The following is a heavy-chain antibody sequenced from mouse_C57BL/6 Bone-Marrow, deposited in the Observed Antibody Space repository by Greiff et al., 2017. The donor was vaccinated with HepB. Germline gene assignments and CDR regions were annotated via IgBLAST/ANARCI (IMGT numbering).Heavy chain of an antibody. V-gene: IGHV1-62-2*01. CDR1: GYTFTEYT. CDR3: ARHEEGYDGYYFYAMDY. Sequence: VQLQQSGAELVKPGASVKLSCKASGYTFTEYTIHWVKQRSGQGLEWIGWFYPGSGSIKYNEKFKDKATLTADKSSSTVYMELSRLKSEDSAVYFCARHEEGYDGYYFYAMDYWGQGTSVTVSS. J-gene: IGHJ4*01. CDR2: FYPGSGSI. D-gene: IGHD2-3*01.